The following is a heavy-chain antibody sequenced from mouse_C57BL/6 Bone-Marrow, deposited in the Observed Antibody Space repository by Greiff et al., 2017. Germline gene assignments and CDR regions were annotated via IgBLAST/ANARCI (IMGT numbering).Heavy chain of an antibody. D-gene: IGHD2-1*01. CDR1: GYTFTSYW. Sequence: QVQLQQPGAELVKPGASVKVSCKASGYTFTSYWMHWVKQRPGQGLEWIGRIHPSDSDTNYNQKFKGKATLTVDKSSSTAYMQLSSLTSEDSAVYYCAIWGSIVYGNYFFYAMDYWGQGTSVTVSS. CDR3: AIWGSIVYGNYFFYAMDY. V-gene: IGHV1-74*01. J-gene: IGHJ4*01. CDR2: IHPSDSDT.